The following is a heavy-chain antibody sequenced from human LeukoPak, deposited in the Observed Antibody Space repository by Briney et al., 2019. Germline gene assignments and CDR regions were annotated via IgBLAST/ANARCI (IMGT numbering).Heavy chain of an antibody. CDR2: INQDGSEK. D-gene: IGHD3-10*01. CDR1: GFTFSTYW. V-gene: IGHV3-7*01. Sequence: GGSLRLSCAASGFTFSTYWMSWVRQAPGKGLEWVANINQDGSEKSYVDSVKGRFTISRDNAKKSLYLQMNSLRAEDTAVYHCARDRVNYFDYWGQGTLVTVSS. J-gene: IGHJ4*02. CDR3: ARDRVNYFDY.